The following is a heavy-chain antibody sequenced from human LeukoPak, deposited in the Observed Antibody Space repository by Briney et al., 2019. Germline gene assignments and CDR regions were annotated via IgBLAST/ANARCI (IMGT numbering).Heavy chain of an antibody. CDR2: IGSSSSYT. V-gene: IGHV3-11*03. CDR1: GFTFSDYY. J-gene: IGHJ4*02. CDR3: ARYPDYTGTLFDY. D-gene: IGHD4-11*01. Sequence: GGSLRLSCAASGFTFSDYYMSWIRQAPGKGLEWVSYIGSSSSYTNYADSVKGRFTISRDNAKNSLYLQMNSLRAEDTAVYYCARYPDYTGTLFDYWGQGTLVTVSS.